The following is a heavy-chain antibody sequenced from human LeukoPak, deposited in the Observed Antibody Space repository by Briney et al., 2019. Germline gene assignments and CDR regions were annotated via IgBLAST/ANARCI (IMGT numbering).Heavy chain of an antibody. D-gene: IGHD5-12*01. V-gene: IGHV3-66*02. Sequence: PGGSLRLSCAASEFTVSSNYMSWVRQAPGKGLEWVSVIYRGGSTYYADSVKGRFTISRDNSKNTLYLQLNSLRAEDTAVYYCAKVMDRDIVATIRLGSQYYFDYWGQGTLVTVSS. CDR3: AKVMDRDIVATIRLGSQYYFDY. J-gene: IGHJ4*02. CDR1: EFTVSSNY. CDR2: IYRGGST.